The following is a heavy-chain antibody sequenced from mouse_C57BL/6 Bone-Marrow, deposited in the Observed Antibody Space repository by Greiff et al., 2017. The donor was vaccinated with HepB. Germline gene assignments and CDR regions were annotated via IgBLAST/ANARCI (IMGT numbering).Heavy chain of an antibody. Sequence: QVQLKESGAELARPGASVKLSCKASGYTFTSYGISWVKQRTGQGLEWIGEIYPRSGNTYYNEKFKGKATLTADKSSSTAYMELRSLTSEDSAVYFCARSSYYGSSPPFAYWGQGTLVTVSA. CDR3: ARSSYYGSSPPFAY. CDR2: IYPRSGNT. CDR1: GYTFTSYG. D-gene: IGHD1-1*01. J-gene: IGHJ3*01. V-gene: IGHV1-81*01.